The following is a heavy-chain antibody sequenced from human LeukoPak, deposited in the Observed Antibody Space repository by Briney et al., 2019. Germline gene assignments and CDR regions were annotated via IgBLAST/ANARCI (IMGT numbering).Heavy chain of an antibody. J-gene: IGHJ4*02. V-gene: IGHV1-18*01. CDR1: GYTFISYG. CDR2: ISAYSGST. Sequence: ASVKVSCKASGYTFISYGISWVRQAPGQGLEWMGWISAYSGSTNYAQKLQGRVTMTTDTSTSTAYMELRSLRSDDTAVYYCARLGTAGSLDYWGRGTLVTVSS. D-gene: IGHD1-26*01. CDR3: ARLGTAGSLDY.